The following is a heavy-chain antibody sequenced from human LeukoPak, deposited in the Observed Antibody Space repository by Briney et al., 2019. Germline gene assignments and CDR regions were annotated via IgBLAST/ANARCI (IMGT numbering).Heavy chain of an antibody. J-gene: IGHJ4*02. CDR1: GYTFTSYG. CDR2: ISAHNGNT. V-gene: IGHV1-18*01. CDR3: ARASDQYDSSGYYSDY. Sequence: ASVKVSCKASGYTFTSYGISWVRQAPGQGLEWMGWISAHNGNTNYAQKLQGRVTMTTDTPTSTAYMELRSLRSDDTAVYYCARASDQYDSSGYYSDYWGQGTLVTVSS. D-gene: IGHD3-22*01.